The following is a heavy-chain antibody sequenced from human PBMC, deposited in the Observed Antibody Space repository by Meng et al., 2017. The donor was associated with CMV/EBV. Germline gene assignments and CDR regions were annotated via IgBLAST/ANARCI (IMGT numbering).Heavy chain of an antibody. CDR1: GFTFDDYA. Sequence: SLKISCAASGFTFDDYAMHWVRQAPGKGLEWVSGISWNGGSIGYADSVKGRFTISRDNAKNSLYLQMNSLRAEDTALYYCAKDKGYYGSGRFKYYFDYWGQGTLVTVSS. J-gene: IGHJ4*02. CDR3: AKDKGYYGSGRFKYYFDY. CDR2: ISWNGGSI. D-gene: IGHD3-10*01. V-gene: IGHV3-9*01.